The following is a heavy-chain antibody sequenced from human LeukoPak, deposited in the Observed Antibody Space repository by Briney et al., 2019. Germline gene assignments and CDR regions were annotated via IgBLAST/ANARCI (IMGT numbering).Heavy chain of an antibody. CDR2: VSGSGSGA. CDR3: ATRDCSSTSCSGNYYYYYGMDV. D-gene: IGHD2-2*01. V-gene: IGHV3-23*01. CDR1: GFIFSSYT. Sequence: GGSLRLSCEVSGFIFSSYTMNWVRQAPGKGLEWVSSVSGSGSGAYYADSVKGRFTISRDNSKNTVYLQMNSLRAEDTAVYYCATRDCSSTSCSGNYYYYYGMDVWGQGTTVTVSS. J-gene: IGHJ6*02.